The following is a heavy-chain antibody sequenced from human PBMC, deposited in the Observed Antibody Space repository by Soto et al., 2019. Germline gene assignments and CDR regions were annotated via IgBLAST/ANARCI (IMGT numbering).Heavy chain of an antibody. V-gene: IGHV4-31*03. CDR1: GGSISSGGYY. J-gene: IGHJ5*02. Sequence: QVQLQESGPGLVKPSQALSLTCTVSGGSISSGGYYWSWIRQHPGKGLEWIGYIYYSGSTYYNPSLKSRVTISVDTSKNQFSLKLSSVTAADTAVYYCARGCPSELVPWFDPWGQGTLVTVSS. CDR3: ARGCPSELVPWFDP. CDR2: IYYSGST. D-gene: IGHD6-6*01.